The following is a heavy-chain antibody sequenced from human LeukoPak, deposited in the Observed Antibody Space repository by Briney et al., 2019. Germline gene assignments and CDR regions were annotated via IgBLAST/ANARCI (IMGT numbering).Heavy chain of an antibody. D-gene: IGHD4-17*01. Sequence: GGSLRLSCAASGFTFSSYAMSWVRQAPGKGLERVTAISGSGGSTYYADSVKGRFTISRDNSKNALYLQMNSLRVEDTALYYCAKGGYRDLDYWGQGTLVTVSS. CDR2: ISGSGGST. CDR1: GFTFSSYA. CDR3: AKGGYRDLDY. V-gene: IGHV3-23*01. J-gene: IGHJ4*02.